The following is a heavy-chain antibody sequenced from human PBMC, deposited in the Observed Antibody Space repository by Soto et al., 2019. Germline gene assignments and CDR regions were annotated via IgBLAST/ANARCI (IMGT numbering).Heavy chain of an antibody. V-gene: IGHV4-30-4*01. CDR1: GGSISSGDYY. CDR2: IYYSGST. J-gene: IGHJ5*02. Sequence: QVQLQESGPGLVKPSQTLSLTCTVSGGSISSGDYYWSWIRQPPGKGLEWIGYIYYSGSTYHNPSLKSRVTISVDTSKNQFSLNLSSVTAADTAVYYCARDRGSSWMYKWFDPWGQGTQVTVSS. CDR3: ARDRGSSWMYKWFDP. D-gene: IGHD6-13*01.